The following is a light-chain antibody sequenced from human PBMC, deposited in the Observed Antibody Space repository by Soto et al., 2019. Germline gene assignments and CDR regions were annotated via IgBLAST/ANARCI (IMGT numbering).Light chain of an antibody. CDR2: DAS. J-gene: IGKJ2*01. Sequence: EIVLTQSPATLSLSPGERATHSCRASQSVSSYLAWYQQKPGQAPRLLIYDASNRATGIPARFSGSGSGTDFTLTISSLEPQDFAVYYCQQRSNWPAFGQGIKLEIQ. V-gene: IGKV3-11*01. CDR3: QQRSNWPA. CDR1: QSVSSY.